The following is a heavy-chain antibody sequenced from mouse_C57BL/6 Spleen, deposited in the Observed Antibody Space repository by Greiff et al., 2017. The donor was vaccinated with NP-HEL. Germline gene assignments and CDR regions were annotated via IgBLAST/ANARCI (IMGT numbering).Heavy chain of an antibody. CDR2: IDPNSGGT. J-gene: IGHJ4*01. V-gene: IGHV1-72*01. D-gene: IGHD1-1*01. CDR1: GYTFTSYW. Sequence: VQLQQPGAELVKPGASVKLSCKASGYTFTSYWMHWVKQRPGRGLECIGRIDPNSGGTKYNEKFKSKATLTVDKPSSTAYMQLSSLTSEDSAVYYCARWDYYGSSGYAMDYWGQGTSVTVSS. CDR3: ARWDYYGSSGYAMDY.